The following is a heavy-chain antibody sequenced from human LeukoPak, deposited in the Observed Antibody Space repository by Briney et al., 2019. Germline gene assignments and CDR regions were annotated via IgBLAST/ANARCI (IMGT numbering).Heavy chain of an antibody. D-gene: IGHD3-22*01. CDR1: GFTFSSYA. Sequence: GGSLRLSCAASGFTFSSYAMSWVRQAPGKGLEWVSAISGSGGGTYYADSVKGRFTISRDNSKNTLYLQMNSLRAEDTAVYYCAKVCSYDSSGYDAFDIWGQGTMVTVSS. V-gene: IGHV3-23*01. J-gene: IGHJ3*02. CDR2: ISGSGGGT. CDR3: AKVCSYDSSGYDAFDI.